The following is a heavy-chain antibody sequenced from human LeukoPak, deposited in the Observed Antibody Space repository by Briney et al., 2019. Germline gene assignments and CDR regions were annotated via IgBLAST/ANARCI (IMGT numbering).Heavy chain of an antibody. D-gene: IGHD4-17*01. Sequence: SETLPLTCTISGGSISLYYWSWIRQPLGKGLEWIGEINHSGSTNYNPSLKSRVTISVDTSKNQFSLKLSSVTAADTAVYYCARSQSQVTTGSFDYWGQGTLVTVSS. CDR1: GGSISLYY. CDR3: ARSQSQVTTGSFDY. V-gene: IGHV4-34*01. CDR2: INHSGST. J-gene: IGHJ4*02.